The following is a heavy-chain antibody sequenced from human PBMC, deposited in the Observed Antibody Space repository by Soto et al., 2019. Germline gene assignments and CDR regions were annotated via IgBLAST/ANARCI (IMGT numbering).Heavy chain of an antibody. CDR2: IYSGGNA. CDR1: GFSVSSNY. V-gene: IGHV3-53*01. J-gene: IGHJ6*02. D-gene: IGHD5-18*01. Sequence: EVQLVESGGGVIQPGGSLRLSCAASGFSVSSNYMSWVRQAPGKGLEWVSVIYSGGNAHYEDSVKGRFNISRDNSKNTLYLQMNSQRAEDTAVYYCARDSTWIPYYHYGMDVWCQGNTVTVS. CDR3: ARDSTWIPYYHYGMDV.